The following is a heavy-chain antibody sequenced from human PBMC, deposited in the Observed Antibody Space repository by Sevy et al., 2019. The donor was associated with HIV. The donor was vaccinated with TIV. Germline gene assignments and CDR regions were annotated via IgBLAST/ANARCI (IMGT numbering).Heavy chain of an antibody. J-gene: IGHJ4*02. D-gene: IGHD1-7*01. CDR1: GFTVSSNY. CDR2: IYSGGST. V-gene: IGHV3-53*01. CDR3: ARASYGELRGYAFDY. Sequence: GGSLRLSCAASGFTVSSNYMSWVRQAPGKGLEWVSVIYSGGSTYYADSVKVRFTISRDNSKNTLYLQMNSLRAEDTAVYYCARASYGELRGYAFDYWGQGTLVTVSS.